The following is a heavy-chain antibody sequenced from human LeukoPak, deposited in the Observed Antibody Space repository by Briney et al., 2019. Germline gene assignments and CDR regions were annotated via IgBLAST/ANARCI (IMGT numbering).Heavy chain of an antibody. CDR1: GFSFSSYE. D-gene: IGHD6-6*01. Sequence: PGRSLRLSCAASGFSFSSYEMNWVRQAPGKGLEWVSYISSSGSIMYSADSVKGRFTISRDNAKNSLYLQMNSLRAEDTAIYYCSGQYSSSSVVDSWGQGTLVTVSS. CDR3: SGQYSSSSVVDS. CDR2: ISSSGSIM. J-gene: IGHJ4*02. V-gene: IGHV3-48*03.